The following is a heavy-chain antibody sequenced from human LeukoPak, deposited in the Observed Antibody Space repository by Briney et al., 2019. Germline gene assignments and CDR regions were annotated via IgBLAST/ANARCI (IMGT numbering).Heavy chain of an antibody. J-gene: IGHJ4*02. V-gene: IGHV3-7*01. CDR3: AREGGYYYGSGSYYSFGNFDY. CDR2: IKQDGSEK. Sequence: GGSLRLSCAASGFTFSSYWMSWVRQAPGKGLEWVANIKQDGSEKYYVDSVKGRFTISRDNAKNSLYLQMNSLRAEDTAVYYCAREGGYYYGSGSYYSFGNFDYWGQGTLVTVSS. D-gene: IGHD3-10*01. CDR1: GFTFSSYW.